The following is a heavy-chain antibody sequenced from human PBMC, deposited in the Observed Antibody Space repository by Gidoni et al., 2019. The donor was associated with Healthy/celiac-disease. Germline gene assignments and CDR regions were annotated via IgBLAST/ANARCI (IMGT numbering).Heavy chain of an antibody. J-gene: IGHJ2*01. Sequence: QVQLVESGGGVVQPGRYLRLSCAASGFNFSSHGMHWVRQAPGKGLEWVSVIWYDGSNKYYADSVQCRFTISIDHSKNTLSLQMNSLRSEDTAVYYCASDWDSSSPPNWYFDLWGRGTLVTVSS. CDR1: GFNFSSHG. CDR2: IWYDGSNK. CDR3: ASDWDSSSPPNWYFDL. V-gene: IGHV3-33*01. D-gene: IGHD6-6*01.